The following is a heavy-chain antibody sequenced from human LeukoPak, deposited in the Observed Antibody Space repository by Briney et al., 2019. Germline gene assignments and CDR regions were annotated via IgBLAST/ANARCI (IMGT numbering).Heavy chain of an antibody. CDR1: GFTFSSYS. D-gene: IGHD3-22*01. CDR2: ISSSSSTI. V-gene: IGHV3-48*04. Sequence: TGGSLRLSCAASGFTFSSYSMNWVRQAPGKGLEWVSYISSSSSTIYYADSVKGRFTISRDNAKNSLYLQMNSLRAEDTAVYYCARYDSSGFDAFDIWGQGTMVTVSS. J-gene: IGHJ3*02. CDR3: ARYDSSGFDAFDI.